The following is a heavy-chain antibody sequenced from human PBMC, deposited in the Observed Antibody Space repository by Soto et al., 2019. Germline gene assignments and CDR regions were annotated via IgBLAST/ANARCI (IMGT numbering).Heavy chain of an antibody. CDR1: GGSLGSYY. Sequence: PSETLSLTCTVSGGSLGSYYWSWIRQPPGKGLEWIGYVFYTGRANYNASLKSRVSISLDTSNYQFSLKLSSVTAADTAVYYCARDLSPYSRSAQSAGSFEDWGQGISVTV. CDR3: ARDLSPYSRSAQSAGSFED. D-gene: IGHD1-26*01. CDR2: VFYTGRA. J-gene: IGHJ4*02. V-gene: IGHV4-59*01.